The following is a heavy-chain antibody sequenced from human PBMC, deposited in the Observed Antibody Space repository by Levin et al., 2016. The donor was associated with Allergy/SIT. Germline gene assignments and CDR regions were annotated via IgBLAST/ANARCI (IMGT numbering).Heavy chain of an antibody. CDR3: ARFHRSSG. V-gene: IGHV1-2*02. Sequence: WVRQAPGQGLEWMGWINPNSGGTNYAQKFQGRVTMTRDTSISTAYMELSRLRSDDTAVYYCARFHRSSGWGQGTLVTVSS. J-gene: IGHJ4*02. D-gene: IGHD6-6*01. CDR2: INPNSGGT.